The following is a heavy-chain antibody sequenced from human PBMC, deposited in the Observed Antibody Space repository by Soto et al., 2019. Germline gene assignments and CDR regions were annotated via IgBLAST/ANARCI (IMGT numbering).Heavy chain of an antibody. Sequence: GALRLSCAASGFTISSNAMYWVRQAPGKGLEWVSGISDRGDTTHYADSVKGRFTISRDTSKNTLYLQLNTLRADDTAVYYCAKDKPGTTSFDYWGQGTLVTVSS. CDR2: ISDRGDTT. J-gene: IGHJ4*02. V-gene: IGHV3-23*01. D-gene: IGHD1-1*01. CDR1: GFTISSNA. CDR3: AKDKPGTTSFDY.